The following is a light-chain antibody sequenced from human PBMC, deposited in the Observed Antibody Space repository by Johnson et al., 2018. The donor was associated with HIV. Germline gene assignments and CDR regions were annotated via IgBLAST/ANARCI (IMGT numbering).Light chain of an antibody. V-gene: IGLV1-51*02. CDR1: SSNIGNNY. CDR2: ENN. J-gene: IGLJ1*01. Sequence: QPVLTQPPSVSAAPGQKVTISCSVSSSNIGNNYVSWYQQLPGTAPKLLIYENNKRPSGIPDRFSGSKSGTSATLGITGLQTGDEADYYCGTWDSSLTASVFGTGTKVTVL. CDR3: GTWDSSLTASV.